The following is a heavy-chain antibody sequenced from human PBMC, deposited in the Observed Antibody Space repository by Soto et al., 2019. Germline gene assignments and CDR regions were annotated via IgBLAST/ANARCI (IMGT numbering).Heavy chain of an antibody. J-gene: IGHJ4*02. CDR2: INTSGST. V-gene: IGHV4-4*07. CDR1: GGSMSNYY. CDR3: ARDVISHYDTSGYTDS. Sequence: ASETLSLTCTVSGGSMSNYYWTWIRQPAGKGLEWIGRINTSGSTDYDPSLKSRVTMSVDTSKNQFALRLSSVTAADTAVYYCARDVISHYDTSGYTDSWGQGILVTVSS. D-gene: IGHD3-22*01.